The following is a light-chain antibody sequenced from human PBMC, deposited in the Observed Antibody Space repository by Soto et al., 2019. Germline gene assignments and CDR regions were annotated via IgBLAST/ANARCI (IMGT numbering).Light chain of an antibody. CDR2: GAS. CDR1: QSVSSSY. V-gene: IGKV3-20*01. CDR3: QQYASSPL. J-gene: IGKJ2*01. Sequence: EIVLTQSPGTLSLSPGERATLSCRASQSVSSSYLAWYQQKPGQAPRLLIYGASSRATGIPDRFSGSGSGTDFTLTISRLEPEDFAVYYCQQYASSPLFGHGTKLEIK.